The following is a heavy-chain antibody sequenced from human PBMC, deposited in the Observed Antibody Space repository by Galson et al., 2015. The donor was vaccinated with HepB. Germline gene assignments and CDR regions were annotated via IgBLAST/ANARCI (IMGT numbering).Heavy chain of an antibody. V-gene: IGHV1-3*01. CDR3: ARESEQWLARDY. CDR2: INAGNGNT. J-gene: IGHJ4*02. D-gene: IGHD6-19*01. Sequence: SVKVSCKASGYTFTSYAMHWVRQAPGQRLEWVGWINAGNGNTKYSQKFQGRVTITRDTSASTAYMELSSLRSEDTAVYYCARESEQWLARDYWGQGTLVTVSS. CDR1: GYTFTSYA.